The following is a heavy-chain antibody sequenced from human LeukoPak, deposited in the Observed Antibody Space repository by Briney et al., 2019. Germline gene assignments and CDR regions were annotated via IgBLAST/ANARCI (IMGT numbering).Heavy chain of an antibody. CDR1: GYTFTSYG. CDR3: AISTDPYTYYYDSSGYYGAFDI. V-gene: IGHV1-18*01. J-gene: IGHJ3*02. D-gene: IGHD3-22*01. CDR2: ISAYNGNT. Sequence: ASVKVSCKASGYTFTSYGISWVRQAPGQGLEWMGWISAYNGNTNYARKLQGRVTMTTDTSTSTAYMELRSLRSDDTAVYYCAISTDPYTYYYDSSGYYGAFDIWGQGTMVTVSS.